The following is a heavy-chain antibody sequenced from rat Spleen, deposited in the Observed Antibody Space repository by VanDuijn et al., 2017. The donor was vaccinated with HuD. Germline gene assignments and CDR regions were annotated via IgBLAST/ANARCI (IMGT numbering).Heavy chain of an antibody. J-gene: IGHJ1*01. D-gene: IGHD2-2*01. V-gene: IGHV5-29*01. CDR2: ISYDGSST. CDR3: TGGGIPWYLDF. CDR1: GFTFSDYY. Sequence: EVQLVESDGGLVQPGRSLKLSCAASGFTFSDYYMAWVRQAPTKGLEWVATISYDGSSTYYRDSVKGRFTISRDNAKSTLYLQMNRLRSEDSATYYCTGGGIPWYLDFWGPGTMVTVSS.